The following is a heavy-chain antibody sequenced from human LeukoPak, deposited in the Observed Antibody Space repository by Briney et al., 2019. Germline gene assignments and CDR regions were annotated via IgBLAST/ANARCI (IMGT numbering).Heavy chain of an antibody. D-gene: IGHD3-3*01. V-gene: IGHV3-21*01. CDR1: GFTFSSYS. Sequence: GGSLRLSCAASGFTFSSYSMNWVRQAPGKGLEWVSSISSSSSYIYYADSVKGRFTISRDNAKNSLYLQMNSLRAEDTAVYCCARSSYDFWSASPTDYWGQGTLVTVSS. J-gene: IGHJ4*02. CDR3: ARSSYDFWSASPTDY. CDR2: ISSSSSYI.